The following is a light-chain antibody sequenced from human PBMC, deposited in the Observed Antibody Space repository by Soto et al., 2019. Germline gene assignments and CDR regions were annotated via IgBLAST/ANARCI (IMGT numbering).Light chain of an antibody. J-gene: IGKJ5*01. CDR2: GAS. CDR1: QSVSSSS. V-gene: IGKV3-20*01. Sequence: EIVLTQSPGTLSLSPGERATLSCRASQSVSSSSLAWYQQKRGQAPRLLIHGASNRATGIPDRFSGSGSGTDFTLTISRLEPEDFAVYYCQLYSRSPRQITFGQGTRLEIK. CDR3: QLYSRSPRQIT.